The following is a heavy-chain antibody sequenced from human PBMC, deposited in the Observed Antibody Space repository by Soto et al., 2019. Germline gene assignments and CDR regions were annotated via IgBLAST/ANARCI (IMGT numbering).Heavy chain of an antibody. CDR3: ARVKATLYRDYYFDY. CDR2: IFYTGST. D-gene: IGHD5-12*01. V-gene: IGHV4-30-4*01. J-gene: IGHJ4*02. CDR1: GGTINSGDYF. Sequence: QVQLQESGPGLVKSSQTLSLTCSVSGGTINSGDYFWSWIRQPPGKGLEWIGSIFYTGSTYYSPSLKSRASMSMDTSENLFSLRLRSLTAADTAVYFCARVKATLYRDYYFDYWGQGTLVTVSS.